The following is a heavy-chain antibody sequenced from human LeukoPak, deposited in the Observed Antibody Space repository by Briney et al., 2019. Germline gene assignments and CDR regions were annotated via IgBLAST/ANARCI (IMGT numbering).Heavy chain of an antibody. D-gene: IGHD6-13*01. CDR1: GGSISSYY. CDR3: SGLMCVAAGTTNWFDP. V-gene: IGHV4-59*01. J-gene: IGHJ5*02. Sequence: SETLSLTCTVSGGSISSYYWRWIRQPPGKGLEWVGYIYYSGSTNYNPSLKSRVTISLDTSKNQFSLQLISVTAADTTAYYCSGLMCVAAGTTNWFDPWGQGNLVNVSS. CDR2: IYYSGST.